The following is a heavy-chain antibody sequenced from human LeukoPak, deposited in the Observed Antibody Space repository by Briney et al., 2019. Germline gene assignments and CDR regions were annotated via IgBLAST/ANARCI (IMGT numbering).Heavy chain of an antibody. Sequence: GASVKVSCKASGYTFTGYYMHRVRQAPGQGLEWMGRINPNSGGTNYAQKFQGRVTMTRDTSISTAYMELSRLRSDDTAVYYCASLGYYDSSGYYFYWGQGTLVTVSS. J-gene: IGHJ4*02. V-gene: IGHV1-2*06. CDR2: INPNSGGT. D-gene: IGHD3-22*01. CDR3: ASLGYYDSSGYYFY. CDR1: GYTFTGYY.